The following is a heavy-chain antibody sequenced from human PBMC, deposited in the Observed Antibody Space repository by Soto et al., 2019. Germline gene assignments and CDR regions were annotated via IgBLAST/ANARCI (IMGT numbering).Heavy chain of an antibody. J-gene: IGHJ4*02. CDR3: ASLPRDCGGTSCYFADH. CDR1: GQSLTTCL. D-gene: IGHD2-2*01. V-gene: IGHV5-51*01. Sequence: XESLKLSWKPSGQSLTTCLSALVLQMPGKGLESMGIIYPGDSDIKYSPSFQDHVTSSVASSISSAYIQWDSLRDSDTAMYYCASLPRDCGGTSCYFADHWGRVTLGTVCS. CDR2: IYPGDSDI.